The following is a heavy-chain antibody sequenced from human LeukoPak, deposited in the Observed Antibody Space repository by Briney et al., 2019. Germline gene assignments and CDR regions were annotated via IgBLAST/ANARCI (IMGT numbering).Heavy chain of an antibody. CDR3: ARDRGYSYAFGY. Sequence: SETLSLTCTVSGGSISSSSYYWGWIRQPPGKGLEWIGSVYHSGSTYYNPSLKSRVTISVDTSKNQFSLKLSSVTAADTAVYYCARDRGYSYAFGYWGQGTLVTVSS. CDR1: GGSISSSSYY. D-gene: IGHD5-18*01. V-gene: IGHV4-39*07. J-gene: IGHJ4*02. CDR2: VYHSGST.